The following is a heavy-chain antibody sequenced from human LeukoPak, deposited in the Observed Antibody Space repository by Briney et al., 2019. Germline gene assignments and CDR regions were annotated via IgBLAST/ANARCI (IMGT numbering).Heavy chain of an antibody. CDR3: ARTIAQYSNTWLYYYYGLDV. J-gene: IGHJ6*02. CDR1: GFTFGGYA. V-gene: IGHV3-23*01. Sequence: GGSLRLSCTASGFTFGGYAMSWVRQAPGKGLEWVSSISAASEDSYYADSVKGRFTISRDNSKSTLYLQMNSLRADDTAVCYCARTIAQYSNTWLYYYYGLDVWGQGTTVTVSS. D-gene: IGHD1-7*01. CDR2: ISAASEDS.